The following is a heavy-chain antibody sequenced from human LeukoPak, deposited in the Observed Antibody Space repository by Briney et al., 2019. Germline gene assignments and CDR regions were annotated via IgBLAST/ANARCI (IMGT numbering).Heavy chain of an antibody. CDR3: ARIGRIKYDSSGYYLDY. Sequence: SETLSLTCTVSGGSISSYYWSWIRQPPGKGLEWIGYIYYRGNTNYNPSLKSRVTMAVDTSKNQFSLNVSSVTAADTAVYYCARIGRIKYDSSGYYLDYWGQGTLVTVSS. V-gene: IGHV4-59*08. CDR2: IYYRGNT. CDR1: GGSISSYY. J-gene: IGHJ4*02. D-gene: IGHD3-22*01.